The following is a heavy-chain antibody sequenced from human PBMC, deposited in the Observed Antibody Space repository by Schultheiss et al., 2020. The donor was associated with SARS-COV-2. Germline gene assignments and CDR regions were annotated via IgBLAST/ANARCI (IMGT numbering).Heavy chain of an antibody. CDR2: IYSGGST. J-gene: IGHJ2*01. CDR1: GFTVSSNY. V-gene: IGHV3-66*01. CDR3: ARAWGGYSYGYGWYFDL. D-gene: IGHD5-18*01. Sequence: GEALKISCAASGFTVSSNYMSWVRQAPGKGLEWVSVIYSGGSTYYADSVKGRFTISRDNSKNTLYLQMNSLRAEETAVYYCARAWGGYSYGYGWYFDLWGRGTVVTVAS.